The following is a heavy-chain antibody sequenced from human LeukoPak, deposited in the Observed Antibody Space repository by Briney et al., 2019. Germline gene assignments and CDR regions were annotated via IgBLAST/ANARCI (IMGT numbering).Heavy chain of an antibody. CDR2: IYSDGGT. J-gene: IGHJ4*02. Sequence: GGSLRLSCAASGLTVSSSYMSWVRQAPGKGLEWVSVIYSDGGTYYADSVKDRFTISRDNSKNTLYLQMNSLRAEDTALYYCARESSWSFYYWGQGTLVTVSS. D-gene: IGHD6-13*01. V-gene: IGHV3-66*01. CDR3: ARESSWSFYY. CDR1: GLTVSSSY.